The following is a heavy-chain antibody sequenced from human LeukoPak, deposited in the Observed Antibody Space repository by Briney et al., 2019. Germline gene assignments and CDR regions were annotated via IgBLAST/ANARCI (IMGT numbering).Heavy chain of an antibody. V-gene: IGHV4-61*02. D-gene: IGHD6-6*01. CDR3: ARDSRIAARRSDAFDI. CDR1: GGSISSGDYY. J-gene: IGHJ3*02. CDR2: IYTSGST. Sequence: SETLSLTCTVSGGSISSGDYYWSWIRQPAGKGLEWIGRIYTSGSTNYNPSLKSRVTISVDTSKNQFSLKLSSVTAADTAVYYCARDSRIAARRSDAFDIWGQGTMVTVSS.